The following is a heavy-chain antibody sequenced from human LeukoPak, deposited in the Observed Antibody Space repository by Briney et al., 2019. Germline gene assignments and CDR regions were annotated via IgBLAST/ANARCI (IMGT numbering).Heavy chain of an antibody. CDR3: AREGYSSGWNDY. CDR2: IYYSGTT. Sequence: SETLPLTCRVPGGSLSSHYWSWIRQPPGKGPEWIAHIYYSGTTNYNPSLNSRVTISVDMSKNQFSLKLRSVTAADTAVYYCAREGYSSGWNDYWGQGTLVTVSS. V-gene: IGHV4-59*11. J-gene: IGHJ4*02. CDR1: GGSLSSHY. D-gene: IGHD6-19*01.